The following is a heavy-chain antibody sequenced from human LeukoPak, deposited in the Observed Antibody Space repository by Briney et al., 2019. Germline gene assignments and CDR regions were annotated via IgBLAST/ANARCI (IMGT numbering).Heavy chain of an antibody. V-gene: IGHV4-31*03. J-gene: IGHJ5*02. D-gene: IGHD3-22*01. CDR2: IYYSGST. Sequence: SQTLSLTCTVSGGSISSGGYYWSWIRQHPGKGLEWIGYIYYSGSTYYNPSLKSRVTISVDTSKNQFSLKLSSVTAADTAVYYCARNLRHYYDSRGPRYVPWCFAPGGKGTRVTVS. CDR1: GGSISSGGYY. CDR3: ARNLRHYYDSRGPRYVPWCFAP.